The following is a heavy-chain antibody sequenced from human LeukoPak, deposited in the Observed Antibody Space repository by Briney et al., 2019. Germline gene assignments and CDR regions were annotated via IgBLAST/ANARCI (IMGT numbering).Heavy chain of an antibody. V-gene: IGHV4-34*01. CDR3: AGYGGDWNFDYWGQ. CDR2: ITYRRGA. D-gene: IGHD2-21*01. J-gene: IGHJ4*02. CDR1: GGSLDAYY. Sequence: SETLSLTCAVYGGSLDAYYWMFVRQPPGKGLQWIGEITYRRGADYNPSLKNRVTISIDASQRQISLKLTSVTAADTAVYYCAGYGGDWNFDYWGQGGQGTLVTVSS.